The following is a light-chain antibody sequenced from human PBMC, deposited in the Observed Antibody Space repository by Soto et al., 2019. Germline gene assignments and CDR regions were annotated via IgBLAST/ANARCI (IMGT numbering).Light chain of an antibody. J-gene: IGKJ3*01. V-gene: IGKV1-33*01. CDR1: QDISKY. CDR2: AAS. Sequence: DIQMTQSPSSLSASVGDRVTITCQASQDISKYLNWYQQKPGKAPKILIYAASNLETGVPSRFSGSGSGTDFTFTISSLQPEDVATYYCQHYDNISEFTFGPGTTVHVK. CDR3: QHYDNISEFT.